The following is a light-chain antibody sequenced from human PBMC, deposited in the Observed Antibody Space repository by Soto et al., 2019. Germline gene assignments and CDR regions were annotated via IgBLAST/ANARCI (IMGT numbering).Light chain of an antibody. CDR3: YSTDNSGNPL. Sequence: SYELTQPPSVSVSPGQTARITCSGDALSKKYAYWYQQKSGQAPVLVIYEDSKRPSGIPERFSGSSSGTMATLTISGAQVEDEADYYCYSTDNSGNPLFGGGTKLTVL. J-gene: IGLJ3*02. CDR2: EDS. CDR1: ALSKKY. V-gene: IGLV3-10*01.